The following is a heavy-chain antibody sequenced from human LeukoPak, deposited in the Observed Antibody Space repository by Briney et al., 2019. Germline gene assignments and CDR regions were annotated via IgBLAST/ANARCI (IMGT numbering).Heavy chain of an antibody. CDR2: IGNNGGGI. J-gene: IGHJ4*02. V-gene: IGHV3-23*01. Sequence: GGSLRLSCAASGFTFSTYTMYWVRHPPGKRLEWVSIIGNNGGGIHYADSVGGRFTISRDNSKNTLFLQMNSLRDEDTAVYYCAKDLYSNYGPADYWGQGNLVTVSS. CDR3: AKDLYSNYGPADY. D-gene: IGHD4-11*01. CDR1: GFTFSTYT.